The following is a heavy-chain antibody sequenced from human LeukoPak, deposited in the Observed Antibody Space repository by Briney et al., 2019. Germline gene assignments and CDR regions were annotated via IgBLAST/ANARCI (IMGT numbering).Heavy chain of an antibody. V-gene: IGHV4-34*01. CDR1: GGSFSGYY. J-gene: IGHJ5*02. CDR2: INHSGST. CDR3: ARGRQFRRFDP. Sequence: SETLSLTCAVYGGSFSGYYWSWIRQPPGKGLEWIGEINHSGSTNYNPSLKSRVTIPVDTSKNQFSLKLSSVTAADTAVYYCARGRQFRRFDPWGQGTLVTVSS. D-gene: IGHD4-11*01.